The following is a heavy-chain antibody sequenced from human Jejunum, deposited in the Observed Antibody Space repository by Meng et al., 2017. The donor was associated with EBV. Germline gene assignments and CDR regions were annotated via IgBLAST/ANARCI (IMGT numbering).Heavy chain of an antibody. V-gene: IGHV1-2*06. CDR1: GYTFTDFF. CDR3: ARDPSLHCSGGSCSPDH. Sequence: QVQLVQSGAEVKKPGASVKVSCMASGYTFTDFFVHWVRQAPGQGLEWMGRINPNSGVTNYEQKFQGRVTMTRDTSISTAYMELSGLRSDDTAFYYCARDPSLHCSGGSCSPDHWRQGTLVNVSS. J-gene: IGHJ4*02. D-gene: IGHD2-15*01. CDR2: INPNSGVT.